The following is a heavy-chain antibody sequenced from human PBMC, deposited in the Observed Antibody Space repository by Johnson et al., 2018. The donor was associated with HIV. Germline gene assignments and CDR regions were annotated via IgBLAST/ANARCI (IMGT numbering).Heavy chain of an antibody. CDR2: IWYDGSRK. CDR1: GFIFSSYG. V-gene: IGHV3-30*02. Sequence: QVQLVESGGGVVQPGGSLRLSCAASGFIFSSYGMHWVRQAPGKGLEWVAFIWYDGSRKYYPDSVKRRFTISRVNSKNMLYLQMNSLRVEDTAVYYCVKEASRGTVTQAPDAFDIWGQGTVVTVSS. J-gene: IGHJ3*02. CDR3: VKEASRGTVTQAPDAFDI. D-gene: IGHD4-17*01.